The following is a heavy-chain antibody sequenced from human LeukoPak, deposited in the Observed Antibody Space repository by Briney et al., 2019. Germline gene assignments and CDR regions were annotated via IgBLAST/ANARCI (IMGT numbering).Heavy chain of an antibody. CDR1: GYTFTGYY. D-gene: IGHD3-22*01. V-gene: IGHV1-2*02. J-gene: IGHJ5*02. CDR3: ARDRTSGYNWLDP. CDR2: INPNSGDT. Sequence: ASVKVSCKASGYTFTGYYMHWVRQAPGQGLEWMGWINPNSGDTNYAQKFQGRVTMTRDTSISTAYKELSRLTSDDTAMYYCARDRTSGYNWLDPWGQGTLVTVSS.